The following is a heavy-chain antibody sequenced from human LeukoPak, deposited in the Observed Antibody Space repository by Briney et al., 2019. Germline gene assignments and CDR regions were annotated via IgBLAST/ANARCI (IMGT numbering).Heavy chain of an antibody. D-gene: IGHD1-1*01. CDR1: GFTFSNAW. J-gene: IGHJ4*02. Sequence: PGGSLRLSCAASGFTFSNAWMSWVRQAPGKGLEWVGRIKSKTDGGTTDYAAPVKGRFTISRDDSKNTLYLQMNSLKTDDTAVYYCTRGKTQYNDDYWGQGTLVTVSS. V-gene: IGHV3-15*01. CDR2: IKSKTDGGTT. CDR3: TRGKTQYNDDY.